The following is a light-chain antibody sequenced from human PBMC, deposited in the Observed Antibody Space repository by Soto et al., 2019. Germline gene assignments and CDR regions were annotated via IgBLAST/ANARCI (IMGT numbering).Light chain of an antibody. V-gene: IGKV1-16*02. CDR3: QQYNSYPVS. CDR1: QDISNH. Sequence: DIQMTQSPSSLSASVGDRVTITCRASQDISNHLAWFQQKPGKAPKSLSSAASSLQSGVPSKFSGSGSGTDFTLTISSLQPEDFATHYCQQYNSYPVSFGGGTKVEIK. CDR2: AAS. J-gene: IGKJ4*01.